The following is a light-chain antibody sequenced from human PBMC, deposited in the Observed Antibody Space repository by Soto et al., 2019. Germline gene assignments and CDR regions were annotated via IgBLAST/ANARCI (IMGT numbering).Light chain of an antibody. CDR3: QQYKVYPYT. J-gene: IGKJ2*01. V-gene: IGKV1-5*03. CDR1: QSISSW. CDR2: KAS. Sequence: DIPMTQSPSTLSASVGDRVTITCRASQSISSWLAWYQQKPGKAPKLLIYKASSLESGVPSRFSGSESGTDFTLTISSLRPDDFATFYCQQYKVYPYTFGQGTRLDI.